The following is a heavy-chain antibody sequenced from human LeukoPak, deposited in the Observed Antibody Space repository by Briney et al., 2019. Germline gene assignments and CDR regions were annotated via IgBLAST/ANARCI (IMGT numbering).Heavy chain of an antibody. CDR3: AKDARLWFGELFSDY. J-gene: IGHJ4*02. D-gene: IGHD3-10*01. Sequence: GGSLRLSCAASGFTFRSYGMHWVRQAPGKGLEWVAFIRFDGTSKFYADSVKGRFTISRDNSKNTLNLQMNSLRAEDTAVYYCAKDARLWFGELFSDYWGQGTLVTVSS. CDR1: GFTFRSYG. V-gene: IGHV3-30*02. CDR2: IRFDGTSK.